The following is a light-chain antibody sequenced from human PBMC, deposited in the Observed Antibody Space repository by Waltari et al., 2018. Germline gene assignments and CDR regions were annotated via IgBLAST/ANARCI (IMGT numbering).Light chain of an antibody. CDR1: SRDIGSYKF. CDR2: EVT. CDR3: YSSAMSAFVV. Sequence: QSALTQPASVSGSPGQSITIPCTGTSRDIGSYKFVSWYQHHPGKAPKLILYEVTKRPSGVSDRFSGSKSGNTASLTISGLQAEDDADYYCYSSAMSAFVVFGGGTKLTVL. V-gene: IGLV2-23*02. J-gene: IGLJ3*02.